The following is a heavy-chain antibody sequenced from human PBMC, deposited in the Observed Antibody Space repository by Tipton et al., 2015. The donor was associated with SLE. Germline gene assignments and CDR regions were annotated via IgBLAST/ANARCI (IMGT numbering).Heavy chain of an antibody. CDR1: GGSISSHY. V-gene: IGHV4-34*01. CDR2: INHSGST. J-gene: IGHJ2*01. Sequence: TLSLTCTVSGGSISSHYWSWFRLAPGKGLEWIGEINHSGSTNYNPSLKSRVTISVDTSKNQFSLKLSSVTAADTAVYYCARGLAAAGRYFDLWGRGTLVTVSS. D-gene: IGHD6-13*01. CDR3: ARGLAAAGRYFDL.